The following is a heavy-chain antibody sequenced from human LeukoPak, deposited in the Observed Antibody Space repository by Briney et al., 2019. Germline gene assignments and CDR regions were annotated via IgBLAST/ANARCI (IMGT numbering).Heavy chain of an antibody. J-gene: IGHJ4*02. V-gene: IGHV3-74*01. Sequence: PGGSLRLSCAASGFTFSSYWMHWVRHAPGKGLVWVSRINSDGSSTSYADSVKGRFTISRDNAKNTLYLQMNSLRAEDTAVYYCARAHIVGATTLDYWGQGTLVTVSS. CDR2: INSDGSST. D-gene: IGHD1-26*01. CDR3: ARAHIVGATTLDY. CDR1: GFTFSSYW.